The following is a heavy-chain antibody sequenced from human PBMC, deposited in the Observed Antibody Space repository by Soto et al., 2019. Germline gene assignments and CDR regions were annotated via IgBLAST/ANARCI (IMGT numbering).Heavy chain of an antibody. CDR1: GYTFTSHG. CDR2: ISAYNGNT. V-gene: IGHV1-18*01. J-gene: IGHJ6*02. Sequence: ASAKVSCKASGYTFTSHGISSVRQATGQGLEWMGWISAYNGNTNYAQKLQGRVTMTTDTSTSTAYMELRSLRSDDTAVYYCARLVAATINYYGMDVWGQGTTVTVSS. D-gene: IGHD1-26*01. CDR3: ARLVAATINYYGMDV.